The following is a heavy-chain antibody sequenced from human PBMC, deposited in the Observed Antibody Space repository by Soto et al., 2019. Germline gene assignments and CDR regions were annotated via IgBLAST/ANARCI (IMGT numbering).Heavy chain of an antibody. Sequence: QVQLQQWGAGLLKPSETLTLTCTVYGGSFSGNYWSWIRQPPGMGLEWIGEISHSGSGTNYNPSLKSRVTISVDTSKNQISLTLSSVTAAYTAMYYCARGHLPGGNTFYYDYWGQGTLVSVSS. V-gene: IGHV4-34*01. J-gene: IGHJ4*02. D-gene: IGHD2-15*01. CDR3: ARGHLPGGNTFYYDY. CDR1: GGSFSGNY. CDR2: ISHSGSGT.